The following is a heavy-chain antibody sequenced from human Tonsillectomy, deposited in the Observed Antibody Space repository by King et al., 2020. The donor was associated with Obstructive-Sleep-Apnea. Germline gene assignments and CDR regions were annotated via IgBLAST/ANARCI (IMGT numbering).Heavy chain of an antibody. CDR1: GFSVSGNY. J-gene: IGHJ4*02. Sequence: EVQLVESGGGLVQPGGSLRLSCAVSGFSVSGNYMSWVRQAPGKGLEWVSVINSGGITYYPDSVKGRFTISRHSSKNPLYLQMNSLRPQDTAVYYCAAMTTVTPFDYWGQGTLVTVSS. V-gene: IGHV3-53*04. CDR2: INSGGIT. CDR3: AAMTTVTPFDY. D-gene: IGHD4-17*01.